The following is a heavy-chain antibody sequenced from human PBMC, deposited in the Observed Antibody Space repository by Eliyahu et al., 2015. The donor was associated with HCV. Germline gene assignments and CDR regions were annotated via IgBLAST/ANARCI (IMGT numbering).Heavy chain of an antibody. V-gene: IGHV4-30-4*01. J-gene: IGHJ4*02. CDR2: IYYRWGT. CDR1: GGSISSGDYY. CDR3: AREGAGRSAHHFDY. D-gene: IGHD3-10*01. Sequence: QVQLQESGPGLVKPSQTLSLTCTVXGGSISSGDYYWSWIRQPPGKGLGWVGVIYYRWGTYHHPSLKSRVTISVDTSKNQFSLKLSSVTAADTAVYYCAREGAGRSAHHFDYWGQGTLVTVSS.